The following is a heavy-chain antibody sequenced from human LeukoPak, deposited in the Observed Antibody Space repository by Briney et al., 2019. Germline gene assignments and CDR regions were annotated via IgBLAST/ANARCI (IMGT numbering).Heavy chain of an antibody. Sequence: SETLSLTCTVSGASISSSTYYWGWTRQPPGKGLEWIGSISYSGTTYYNPSLKSRVTISVDTSKNQFFLKLNSVSAADTAVYYCARHYVTGVARGYSDYWGQGTLVTVSS. D-gene: IGHD3-10*01. CDR3: ARHYVTGVARGYSDY. CDR1: GASISSSTYY. V-gene: IGHV4-39*01. J-gene: IGHJ4*02. CDR2: ISYSGTT.